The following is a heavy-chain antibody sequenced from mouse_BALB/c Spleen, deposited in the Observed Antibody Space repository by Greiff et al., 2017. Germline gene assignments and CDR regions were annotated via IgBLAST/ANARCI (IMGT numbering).Heavy chain of an antibody. V-gene: IGHV1S81*02. CDR2: INPSNGRT. Sequence: VQLQQPGAELVKPGASVKLSCKASGYTFTSYWMHWVKQRPGQGLEWIGEINPSNGRTNYNEKFKSKATLTVDKSSSTAYMQLSSLTSEDSAVYYCARFYYGSSYAMDYWGQGTSVTVSS. J-gene: IGHJ4*01. CDR3: ARFYYGSSYAMDY. CDR1: GYTFTSYW. D-gene: IGHD1-1*01.